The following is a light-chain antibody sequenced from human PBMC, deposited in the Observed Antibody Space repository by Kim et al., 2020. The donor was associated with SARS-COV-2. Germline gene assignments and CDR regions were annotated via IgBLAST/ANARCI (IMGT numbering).Light chain of an antibody. Sequence: SPGERTPPSCKARQDVSSSYLAWYQQKPGQAPRLRIHGASSRATGIPERFSGSGSGTDFNLTISRLEPEDFAVYYCQQYGSSPRYTFGQGTKLEI. V-gene: IGKV3-20*01. CDR1: QDVSSSY. CDR2: GAS. CDR3: QQYGSSPRYT. J-gene: IGKJ2*01.